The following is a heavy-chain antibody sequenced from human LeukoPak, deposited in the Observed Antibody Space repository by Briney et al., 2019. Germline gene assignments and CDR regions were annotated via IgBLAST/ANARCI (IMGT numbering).Heavy chain of an antibody. CDR1: GFTFSSYV. D-gene: IGHD3-22*01. Sequence: GGSLRLSCAASGFTFSSYVMSWVRQAPGKGLEWGSYISGSSSTIYYADSVKGRFTISRDNGKNTLYLQMNSLRAEDTAVYYCARGSTYYDSSGQVPFDYWGQGTLVTVSS. CDR2: ISGSSSTI. J-gene: IGHJ4*02. CDR3: ARGSTYYDSSGQVPFDY. V-gene: IGHV3-48*01.